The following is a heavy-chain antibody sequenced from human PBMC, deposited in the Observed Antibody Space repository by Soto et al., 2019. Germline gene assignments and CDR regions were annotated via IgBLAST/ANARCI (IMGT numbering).Heavy chain of an antibody. J-gene: IGHJ4*02. D-gene: IGHD3-22*01. V-gene: IGHV4-59*01. Sequence: SGPLSITCTVSGGSISSYYWSWIRQPPGKGLEWIGYIYYSGSTNYNPSLKSRVTIAVDTSKNQFSLKLSSVTAADTAVYYCARQTYYYDSNANSQYSFDSWGQGPLVTVSS. CDR3: ARQTYYYDSNANSQYSFDS. CDR1: GGSISSYY. CDR2: IYYSGST.